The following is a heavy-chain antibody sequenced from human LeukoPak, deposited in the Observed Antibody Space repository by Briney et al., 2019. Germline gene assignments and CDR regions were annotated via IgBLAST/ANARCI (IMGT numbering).Heavy chain of an antibody. CDR1: GASMNTTNFY. J-gene: IGHJ5*02. CDR3: ARQGTMTRGGYWLDP. Sequence: PSETLSLTCTVSGASMNTTNFYWGWMRQPPGKGLESIGSISYAGTTYSNPSLNSRVTISVDTSKNQFSLKLTSVTAADTAVYHCARQGTMTRGGYWLDPWGQGTLVIVSS. V-gene: IGHV4-39*01. CDR2: ISYAGTT. D-gene: IGHD3-10*01.